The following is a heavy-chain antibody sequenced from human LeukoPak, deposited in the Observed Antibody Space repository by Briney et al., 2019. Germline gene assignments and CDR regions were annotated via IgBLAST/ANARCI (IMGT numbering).Heavy chain of an antibody. CDR3: ARHVFPPPWRGSGSYYRGCWFDP. V-gene: IGHV4-34*01. Sequence: TSETLSLTCAVYGGFFSGYYWSWIRQPPGKGLEWVGEINHSGSTNYNPSLKSRVTISVDTSKNQFSLKLSPVTAADTAVYYCARHVFPPPWRGSGSYYRGCWFDPWGQGTLVTVSS. CDR2: INHSGST. J-gene: IGHJ5*02. CDR1: GGFFSGYY. D-gene: IGHD3-10*01.